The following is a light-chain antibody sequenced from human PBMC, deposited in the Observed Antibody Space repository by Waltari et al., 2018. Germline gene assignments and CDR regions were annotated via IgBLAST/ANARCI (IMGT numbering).Light chain of an antibody. CDR1: NTDVGGYNS. CDR3: SSFTSSSKVV. CDR2: EVS. J-gene: IGLJ2*01. Sequence: QSALTQPASVSGSPGQSLTISCTATNTDVGGYNSVPWYQQYPGKAPKTMIYEVSNRPSGISNRFSGSKSGNTASLTISGLQAEDEADYYCSSFTSSSKVVFGGGTKLTVL. V-gene: IGLV2-14*01.